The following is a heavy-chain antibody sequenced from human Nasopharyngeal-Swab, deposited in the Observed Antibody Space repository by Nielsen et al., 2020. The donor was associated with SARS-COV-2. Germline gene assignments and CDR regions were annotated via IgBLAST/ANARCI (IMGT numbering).Heavy chain of an antibody. CDR3: ASTKTLYDFWSGYYTEFDY. Sequence: PGKGLEWIGEINHSGSTNYNPSLKSRVTISVDTSKNQFSLKLSSVTAADTAVYYCASTKTLYDFWSGYYTEFDYWGQGTLVTVSS. V-gene: IGHV4-34*01. CDR2: INHSGST. J-gene: IGHJ4*02. D-gene: IGHD3-3*01.